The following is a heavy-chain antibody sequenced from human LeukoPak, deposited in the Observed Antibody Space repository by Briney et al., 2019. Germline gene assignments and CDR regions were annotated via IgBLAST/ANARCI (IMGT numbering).Heavy chain of an antibody. CDR2: INPNSGGT. Sequence: ASVKVSCKASGYTFTGYYMHWVRQAPGQGLEWMGWINPNSGGTNYAQKFQGRVTMTRDTSISTAYMELSRLRSDDTVVYYCASPEMYSGSYWGFDYWGQGTLVTVSS. V-gene: IGHV1-2*02. CDR3: ASPEMYSGSYWGFDY. J-gene: IGHJ4*02. D-gene: IGHD1-26*01. CDR1: GYTFTGYY.